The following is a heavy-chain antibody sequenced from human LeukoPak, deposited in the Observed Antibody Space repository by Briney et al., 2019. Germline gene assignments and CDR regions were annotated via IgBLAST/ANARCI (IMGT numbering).Heavy chain of an antibody. CDR1: GFTFSGSA. Sequence: GGSLRLSCAASGFTFSGSAMHWVRQASGKGLEWVGRIRSKANSYATAYAASVKGRFTISRDDSKNTAYLQMNSLKTEDTAVYYCTSRTRSHIFGMDVWGQGTTATVSS. CDR3: TSRTRSHIFGMDV. V-gene: IGHV3-73*01. D-gene: IGHD1-14*01. J-gene: IGHJ6*02. CDR2: IRSKANSYAT.